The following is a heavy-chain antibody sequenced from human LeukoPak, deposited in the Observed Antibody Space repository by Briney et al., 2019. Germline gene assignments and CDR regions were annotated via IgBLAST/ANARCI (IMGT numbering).Heavy chain of an antibody. J-gene: IGHJ3*02. CDR2: IWYDGSNK. V-gene: IGHV3-33*01. CDR3: EREPYYNAGTYFPI. D-gene: IGHD3-10*01. CDR1: GFTFSRYG. Sequence: GRSLRLSCAASGFTFSRYGMHWVRQAPGKGLEWGAVIWYDGSNKDYADPVKGRFTISRDNSKNTLYLQMNSLGAEDTAIYYCEREPYYNAGTYFPIWGQGTMVTVSS.